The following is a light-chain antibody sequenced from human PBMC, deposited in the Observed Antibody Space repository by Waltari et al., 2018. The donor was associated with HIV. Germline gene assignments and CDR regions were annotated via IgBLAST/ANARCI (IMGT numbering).Light chain of an antibody. CDR1: SSNIGAGYD. V-gene: IGLV1-40*01. CDR3: QSYDSSLSGSWV. Sequence: QSVLTQPPSVSGAPGQRVTISCPGSSSNIGAGYDVHWYQQLPGTAPKHRIYGNSNRPSGVPDRFSGSKSGTSASLAITGLQAEDEADYYCQSYDSSLSGSWVFGGGTKLTVL. J-gene: IGLJ3*02. CDR2: GNS.